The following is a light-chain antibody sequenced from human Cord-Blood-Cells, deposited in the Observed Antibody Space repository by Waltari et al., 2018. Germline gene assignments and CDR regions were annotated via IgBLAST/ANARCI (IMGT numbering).Light chain of an antibody. Sequence: ELVLPQSPGPLPLSPGERATLSCRASQSVSSSYLAWYQQKPGQAPRLLIYGASSRATGIPDRFSGSGSGTDFTLTISRLEPEDFAVYYCQQYGSSPFTFGPGTKVDIK. J-gene: IGKJ3*01. CDR3: QQYGSSPFT. V-gene: IGKV3-20*01. CDR1: QSVSSSY. CDR2: GAS.